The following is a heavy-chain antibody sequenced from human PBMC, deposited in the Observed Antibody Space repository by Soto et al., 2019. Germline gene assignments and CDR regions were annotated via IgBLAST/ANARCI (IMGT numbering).Heavy chain of an antibody. Sequence: GGSLRLSCAASGFTFSSYAMSWVRQAPGKGLEWVSAISGSGGSTYYADSVKGRFTISRDNSKNTLYLQMNSLRAEDTAVYYCAKAIVGADYYYYGMDVWGQGTTVTVSS. CDR1: GFTFSSYA. V-gene: IGHV3-23*01. J-gene: IGHJ6*02. D-gene: IGHD1-26*01. CDR3: AKAIVGADYYYYGMDV. CDR2: ISGSGGST.